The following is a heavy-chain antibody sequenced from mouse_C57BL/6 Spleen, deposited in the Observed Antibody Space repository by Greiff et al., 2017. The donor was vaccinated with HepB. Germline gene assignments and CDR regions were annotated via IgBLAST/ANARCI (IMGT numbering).Heavy chain of an antibody. CDR3: ARSNYGSSYDWYFDV. CDR1: GYAFSSYW. J-gene: IGHJ1*03. CDR2: IYPGDGDT. D-gene: IGHD1-1*01. V-gene: IGHV1-80*01. Sequence: QVQLKQSGAELVKPGASVKISCKASGYAFSSYWMNWVKQRPGKGLEWIGQIYPGDGDTNYNGKFKGKATLTADKSSSTAYMQLSILTSEDSAVYFCARSNYGSSYDWYFDVWGTGTTVTVSS.